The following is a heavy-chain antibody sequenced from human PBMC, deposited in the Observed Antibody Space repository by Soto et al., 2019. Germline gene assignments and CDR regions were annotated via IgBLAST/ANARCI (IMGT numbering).Heavy chain of an antibody. V-gene: IGHV5-51*01. J-gene: IGHJ4*02. D-gene: IGHD3-22*01. CDR2: IHPGDSDT. Sequence: PGESLKISCEGSGYRFTSYWIGWVRQMPGKGLEWMGTIHPGDSDTRYSPSFQGQVIISADKSISTAYLQWSSLKASDTAMYYCARESSGYYVVYWGQGTLVTVSS. CDR1: GYRFTSYW. CDR3: ARESSGYYVVY.